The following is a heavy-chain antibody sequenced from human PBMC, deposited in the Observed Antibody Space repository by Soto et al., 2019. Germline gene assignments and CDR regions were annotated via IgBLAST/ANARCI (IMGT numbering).Heavy chain of an antibody. CDR1: GDSFSSCC. V-gene: IGHV4-59*01. CDR3: TADYGLGSYRFDY. CDR2: VYNSGST. Sequence: PSETLSLTCTVSGDSFSSCCWSWIRLPPGKGLEWIGYVYNSGSTTYNPSLKSRLTMSVDTSKSQISLTLSSVTAADTAIYYCTADYGLGSYRFDYWGQGTLVTVSS. D-gene: IGHD3-10*01. J-gene: IGHJ4*02.